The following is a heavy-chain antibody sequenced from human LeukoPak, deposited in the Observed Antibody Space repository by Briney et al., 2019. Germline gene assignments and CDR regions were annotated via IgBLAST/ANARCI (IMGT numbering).Heavy chain of an antibody. J-gene: IGHJ3*02. CDR1: GYSFTSYW. CDR3: ASRERGYSYGYPEAFDI. D-gene: IGHD5-18*01. V-gene: IGHV5-51*01. CDR2: IYPGDSDT. Sequence: GESLKISCKGSGYSFTSYWIGWVRQMPGKGLEWMGIIYPGDSDTRYSPSFQGQVTISADKSISTAYLQWSSLKASDTAMYYCASRERGYSYGYPEAFDIWGQGTMVTVSS.